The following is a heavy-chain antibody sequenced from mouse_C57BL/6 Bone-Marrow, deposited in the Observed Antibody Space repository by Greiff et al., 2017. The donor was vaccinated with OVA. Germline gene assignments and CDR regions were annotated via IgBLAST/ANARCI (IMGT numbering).Heavy chain of an antibody. J-gene: IGHJ2*01. CDR3: ARPPFCYGSSYGYFDY. Sequence: QVQLQQPGAELVKPGASVKLSCKASGYTFTSYWMHWVKQRPGQGLEWIGMIHPNSGSTNYNEKFKSKATLTVDKSSSTAYMQLSSLTSEDSAVYYCARPPFCYGSSYGYFDYWGQGTTLTVSS. D-gene: IGHD1-1*01. V-gene: IGHV1-64*01. CDR1: GYTFTSYW. CDR2: IHPNSGST.